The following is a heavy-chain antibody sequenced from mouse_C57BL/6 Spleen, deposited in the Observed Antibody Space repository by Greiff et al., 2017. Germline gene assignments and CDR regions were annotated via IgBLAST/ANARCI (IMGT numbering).Heavy chain of an antibody. D-gene: IGHD1-1*01. V-gene: IGHV6-3*01. CDR1: GFTFSNYW. CDR3: TVLYYGSSYWYFDV. Sequence: EVKLEESGGGLVQPGGSMKLSCVASGFTFSNYWMNWVRQSPEKGLEWVAQIRLKSENYATHYAESVKGRFTISRDDSKSSVYLQMNNLRAEDTGIYYCTVLYYGSSYWYFDVWGTGTTVTVSS. J-gene: IGHJ1*03. CDR2: IRLKSENYAT.